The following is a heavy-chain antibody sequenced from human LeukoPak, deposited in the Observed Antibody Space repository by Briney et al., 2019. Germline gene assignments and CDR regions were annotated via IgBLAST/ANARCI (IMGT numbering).Heavy chain of an antibody. V-gene: IGHV3-66*01. D-gene: IGHD2-15*01. CDR3: ARDGRYCSGGSCKQDAFDI. Sequence: PGGSLNLSCAASGFTVISNYMSWFGQPPGKGLEGVPVIYSGGSTYYADSVKGRFTISRDNSKNTLYLQMNSLRAEDTAVYYCARDGRYCSGGSCKQDAFDIWGQGTMVTVSS. CDR1: GFTVISNY. J-gene: IGHJ3*02. CDR2: IYSGGST.